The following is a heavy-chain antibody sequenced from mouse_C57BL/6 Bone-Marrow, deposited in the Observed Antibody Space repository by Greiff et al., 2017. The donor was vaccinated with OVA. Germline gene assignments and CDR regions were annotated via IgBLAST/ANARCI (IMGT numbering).Heavy chain of an antibody. CDR3: ARRESYDYDVAMDY. CDR1: GYTFTSYW. D-gene: IGHD2-4*01. V-gene: IGHV1-55*01. Sequence: VQLQQPGAELVKPGASVKMSCKASGYTFTSYWITWVKQRHGQGLEWIGDIYPGSGSTNYNEKFKSKATLTVDTSSSTAYMQRSSLTSEDSADYYGARRESYDYDVAMDYWGQGTSVTVSS. J-gene: IGHJ4*01. CDR2: IYPGSGST.